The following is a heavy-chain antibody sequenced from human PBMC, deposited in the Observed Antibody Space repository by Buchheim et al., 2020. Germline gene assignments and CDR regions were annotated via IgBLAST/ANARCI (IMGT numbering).Heavy chain of an antibody. V-gene: IGHV3-23*01. D-gene: IGHD6-6*01. CDR3: AKSSSPSYWYFDL. J-gene: IGHJ2*01. Sequence: EVQLLESGGGLVQPGGSLRLSCAASGVTFSSYAMSWVRQAPGKGLEWVSAISGSGGSTYYADSVKGRFTISRDTSKNTQERQMNSLRAEDTAVYYCAKSSSPSYWYFDLWGRGTL. CDR1: GVTFSSYA. CDR2: ISGSGGST.